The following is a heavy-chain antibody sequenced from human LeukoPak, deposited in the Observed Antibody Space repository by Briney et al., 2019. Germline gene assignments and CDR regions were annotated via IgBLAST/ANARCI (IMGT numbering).Heavy chain of an antibody. CDR1: GFTFSTYG. Sequence: GGSLRLSCAASGFTFSTYGMHWVRQAPGKGLEWVAIISYDGSNKYYADSAKGRFTISRDNSKNTLYLQMNSLRAEDTAVYYCAKARVTMVRGVSYAFDIWGQGTMVTVSS. CDR3: AKARVTMVRGVSYAFDI. J-gene: IGHJ3*02. CDR2: ISYDGSNK. D-gene: IGHD3-10*01. V-gene: IGHV3-30*18.